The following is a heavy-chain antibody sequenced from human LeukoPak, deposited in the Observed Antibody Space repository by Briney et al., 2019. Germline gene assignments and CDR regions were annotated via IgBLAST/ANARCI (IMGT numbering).Heavy chain of an antibody. CDR2: ISGRADRT. CDR1: GFTFSSNA. D-gene: IGHD4-23*01. V-gene: IGHV3-23*01. J-gene: IGHJ4*02. CDR3: AKELYISPDTVGFDY. Sequence: GVSLRLSCAASGFTFSSNAMSWVRQAPGRGLEWVSAISGRADRTYYAESVKGRFTISRDNSKNTLYLQMDSLRAEDTAVYFCAKELYISPDTVGFDYWGQGTLVTVSS.